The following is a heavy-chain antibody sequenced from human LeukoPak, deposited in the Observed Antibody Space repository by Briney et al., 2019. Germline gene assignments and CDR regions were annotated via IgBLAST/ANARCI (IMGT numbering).Heavy chain of an antibody. Sequence: GGSLRLSCAASGFTFSSYEMNWVRQAPGKGLEWVSYISSSGSTIYYADSVKGRFTISRDNSKNTLYLQMNSLRAEDTAVYYCAKCKGSGWYRDDAFDIWGQGTMVTVSS. CDR3: AKCKGSGWYRDDAFDI. CDR2: ISSSGSTI. D-gene: IGHD6-19*01. V-gene: IGHV3-48*03. J-gene: IGHJ3*02. CDR1: GFTFSSYE.